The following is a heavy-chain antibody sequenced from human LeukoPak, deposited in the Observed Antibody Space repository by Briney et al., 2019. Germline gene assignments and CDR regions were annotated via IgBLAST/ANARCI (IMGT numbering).Heavy chain of an antibody. J-gene: IGHJ1*01. CDR3: ARSRYSSGWYTGYFQH. CDR2: INHSGST. CDR1: GGSFSGYY. D-gene: IGHD6-19*01. V-gene: IGHV4-34*01. Sequence: KPSETLSLTCAVYGGSFSGYYWSWIRQPPGKGLEWIGEINHSGSTNYNPSLKSRVTISVDTSKNQFSLKLSSVTAADTAVYYCARSRYSSGWYTGYFQHWGQGTLVTVSS.